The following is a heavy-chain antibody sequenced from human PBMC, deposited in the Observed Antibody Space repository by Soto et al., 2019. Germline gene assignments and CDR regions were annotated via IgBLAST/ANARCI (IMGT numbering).Heavy chain of an antibody. D-gene: IGHD3-10*01. CDR1: GYIFTSYY. J-gene: IGHJ4*02. Sequence: ASVKVSCKASGYIFTSYYIRWVRQAPGQGLEWMGWINPFDGSRMFAQSFQGRVTMTRDTSTSTVYMGVSSLRSEDTAVYYCSRVDPGETSPFDHWGQGTLVTVSS. CDR2: INPFDGSR. CDR3: SRVDPGETSPFDH. V-gene: IGHV1-46*03.